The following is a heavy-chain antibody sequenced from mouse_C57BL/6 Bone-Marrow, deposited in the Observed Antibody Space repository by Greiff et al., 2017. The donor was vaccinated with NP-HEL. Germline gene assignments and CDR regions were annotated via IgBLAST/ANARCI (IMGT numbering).Heavy chain of an antibody. J-gene: IGHJ2*01. CDR1: GYAFSSYW. Sequence: VQLQQSGAELVKPGASVKISCKASGYAFSSYWMNWVKQRPGKGLEWIGQIYPGDGDTNYNGKVKGKATLTADKSSSTAYMQLSSLTSEDSAVYFCARGSSGPYFDYWGQGTTLTVSS. CDR3: ARGSSGPYFDY. D-gene: IGHD3-2*02. CDR2: IYPGDGDT. V-gene: IGHV1-80*01.